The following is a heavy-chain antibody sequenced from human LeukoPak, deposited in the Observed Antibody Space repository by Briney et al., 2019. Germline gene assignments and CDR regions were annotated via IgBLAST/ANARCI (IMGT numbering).Heavy chain of an antibody. J-gene: IGHJ1*01. Sequence: GGSLRLSCAASGFTFSSYAMSWVRQAPGKGLEWVSAISGSGGSTYYADSVKGRFTISRDNSKNTPYLQMNSLRAEDTAVYYCAKDPGSGSYPEDEYFQHWGQGTLVTVSS. D-gene: IGHD1-26*01. CDR1: GFTFSSYA. CDR3: AKDPGSGSYPEDEYFQH. V-gene: IGHV3-23*01. CDR2: ISGSGGST.